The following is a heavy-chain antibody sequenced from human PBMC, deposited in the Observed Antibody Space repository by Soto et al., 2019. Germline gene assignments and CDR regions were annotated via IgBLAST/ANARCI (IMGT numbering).Heavy chain of an antibody. Sequence: VASVKVSCKASGGTFSSYRINWVRQAPGQGLEWVGGIVPIYRTADYAQKFQGRVTITADESARTAYMELRSLKSQDTAVYYCARDSGAKLSSSWGQGTLVNVS. CDR1: GGTFSSYR. J-gene: IGHJ4*02. CDR2: IVPIYRTA. V-gene: IGHV1-69*13. D-gene: IGHD6-13*01. CDR3: ARDSGAKLSSS.